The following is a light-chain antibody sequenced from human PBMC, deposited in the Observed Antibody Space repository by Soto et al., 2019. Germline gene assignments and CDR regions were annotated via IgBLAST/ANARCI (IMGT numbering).Light chain of an antibody. CDR2: EVS. J-gene: IGLJ1*01. V-gene: IGLV2-14*01. CDR1: GAVSTFHF. CDR3: ASYTGTSKYL. Sequence: QSALTQPASVAWAPGQSIIISCTVPGAVSTFHFVSWYQQHPGKAPRVIIYEVSNRPSGVSSRFSGYKSGNTASLVISGLQSDDEADYYCASYTGTSKYLFGTGTKATVL.